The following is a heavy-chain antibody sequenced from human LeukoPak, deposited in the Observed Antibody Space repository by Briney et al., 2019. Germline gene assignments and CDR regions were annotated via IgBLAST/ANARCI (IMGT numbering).Heavy chain of an antibody. CDR2: IYYSGST. CDR3: AREGSYPLYYFDY. CDR1: GGSISSYY. V-gene: IGHV4-59*01. Sequence: SETLSLTCTVSGGSISSYYWSWIRQPPGKGLEWIGYIYYSGSTNYNPSLKSRVTISVDTSKNQFSLKLSSVAAADTAVYYCAREGSYPLYYFDYWGQGTLVTVSS. J-gene: IGHJ4*02. D-gene: IGHD1-26*01.